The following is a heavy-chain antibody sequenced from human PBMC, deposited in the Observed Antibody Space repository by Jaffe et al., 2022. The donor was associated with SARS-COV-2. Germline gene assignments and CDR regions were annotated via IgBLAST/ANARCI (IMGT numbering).Heavy chain of an antibody. J-gene: IGHJ2*01. CDR1: GGSISSSDYY. CDR3: AGWPLGSWYFDL. D-gene: IGHD7-27*01. Sequence: QLRLQESGPGLVKPSETLSLTCTVSGGSISSSDYYWAWIRQPPGEGLEWIQSVYYSGSIFYSPSLRSRVTMFIDTSKNQFSLKLSSVTAADTAVYYCAGWPLGSWYFDLWGRGTLVTVSS. CDR2: VYYSGSI. V-gene: IGHV4-39*01.